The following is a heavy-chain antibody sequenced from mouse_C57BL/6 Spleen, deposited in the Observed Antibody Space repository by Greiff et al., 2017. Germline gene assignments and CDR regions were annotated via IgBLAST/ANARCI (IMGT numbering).Heavy chain of an antibody. CDR1: GFNIKDDY. V-gene: IGHV14-4*01. J-gene: IGHJ3*01. CDR2: IDPENVDT. D-gene: IGHD1-1*01. Sequence: VQLQQSGAELVRPGASVKLSCTASGFNIKDDYMHWVKQRPEQGLEWIGWIDPENVDTEYASKFQGKATITADTSSNTAYLQLSSLTSEDTAVYYCTMITTVVARRAYWGQGTLVTVSA. CDR3: TMITTVVARRAY.